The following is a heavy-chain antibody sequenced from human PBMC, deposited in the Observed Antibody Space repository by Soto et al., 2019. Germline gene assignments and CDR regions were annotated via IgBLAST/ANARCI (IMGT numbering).Heavy chain of an antibody. Sequence: QVQLQQWGAGLLKPSETLSLTCAVYGGSFCGYYWSWIRQPPGKGLEWIGEINHSGSTNYNPSLKCRVTILVDTSKNQFSLKLSSVTAAETAVYYCARGRCYDSIGYSLGFDPWGQGTLATVSS. V-gene: IGHV4-34*01. D-gene: IGHD3-22*01. CDR2: INHSGST. J-gene: IGHJ5*02. CDR1: GGSFCGYY. CDR3: ARGRCYDSIGYSLGFDP.